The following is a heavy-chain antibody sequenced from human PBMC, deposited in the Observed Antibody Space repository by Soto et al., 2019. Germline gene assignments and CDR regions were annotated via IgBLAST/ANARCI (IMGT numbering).Heavy chain of an antibody. V-gene: IGHV4-39*01. CDR2: IYYSGST. J-gene: IGHJ5*02. Sequence: PSETLSLTCTVSGGSISSSSYYWGWIRQPPGKGLEWIGSIYYSGSTYYNPSLKSRVTISVDTSKNQFSLKLSSVTAADTAVYYCARQRRGIAARPRWFDPWGQGTLVTVSS. CDR1: GGSISSSSYY. CDR3: ARQRRGIAARPRWFDP. D-gene: IGHD6-6*01.